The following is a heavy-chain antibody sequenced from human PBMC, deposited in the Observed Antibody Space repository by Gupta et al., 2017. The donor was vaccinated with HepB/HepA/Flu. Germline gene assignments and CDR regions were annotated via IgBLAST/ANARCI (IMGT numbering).Heavy chain of an antibody. J-gene: IGHJ3*02. CDR1: GFTFDDYA. V-gene: IGHV3-9*01. CDR3: AKGTHAFDI. Sequence: EVQLVESGGGLVQPGRSLRLSCAASGFTFDDYAMNWVRQVPGKGLEWVSGINWNRGNIDDADSVKGRFTISRDNARKSLYLKMNSLRLEDTALYDCAKGTHAFDIWGQGTMVTVSS. CDR2: INWNRGNI.